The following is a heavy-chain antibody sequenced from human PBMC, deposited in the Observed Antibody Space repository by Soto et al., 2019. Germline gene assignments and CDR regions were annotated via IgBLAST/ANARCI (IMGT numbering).Heavy chain of an antibody. CDR2: INHSGST. CDR1: GGSFSCCY. J-gene: IGHJ4*02. D-gene: IGHD6-6*01. V-gene: IGHV4-34*01. Sequence: PSETLSLTCAVYGGSFSCCYWSWIRQPPGKGLEWIGEINHSGSTNYNPSLKSRVTISVDTSKNQFSLKLSSVTAADTAVYYCASGGVAARPRPGPGFPVVYWGQGTLVTVSS. CDR3: ASGGVAARPRPGPGFPVVY.